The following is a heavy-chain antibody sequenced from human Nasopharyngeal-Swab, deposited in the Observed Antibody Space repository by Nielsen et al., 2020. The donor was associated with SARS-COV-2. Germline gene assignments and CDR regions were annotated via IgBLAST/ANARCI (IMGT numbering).Heavy chain of an antibody. CDR3: ARDFSSGWPFFYFYGMDV. CDR2: VWYDGTNE. D-gene: IGHD6-19*01. Sequence: GESLKISCEASGFSLSNYGMHWVRQAQGRGLEWVAVVWYDGTNEHYAESVKGRFSISRDNPKNTVYLQMNSLRGEDTAVYYCARDFSSGWPFFYFYGMDVWGQGTTVTVSS. V-gene: IGHV3-33*01. CDR1: GFSLSNYG. J-gene: IGHJ6*02.